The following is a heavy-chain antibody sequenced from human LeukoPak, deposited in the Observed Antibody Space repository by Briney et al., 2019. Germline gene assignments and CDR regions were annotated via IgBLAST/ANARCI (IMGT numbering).Heavy chain of an antibody. J-gene: IGHJ4*02. Sequence: SGTLSLTCAVSGGSISSSNWWSWVRQPPGQGLEWIGEIYHSGSTNYNPSLKSRVTISVDKSKNLFSLKLSSVTAADTAVYYCARLVPTYYDILTGYFDYWGQGTLVTVSS. CDR2: IYHSGST. D-gene: IGHD3-9*01. V-gene: IGHV4-4*02. CDR1: GGSISSSNW. CDR3: ARLVPTYYDILTGYFDY.